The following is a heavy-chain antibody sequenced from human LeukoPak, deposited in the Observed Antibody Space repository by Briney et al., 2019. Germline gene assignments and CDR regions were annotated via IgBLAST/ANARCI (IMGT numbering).Heavy chain of an antibody. CDR1: GFTFSSYG. D-gene: IGHD1-26*01. CDR2: IWYDGSNK. CDR3: AKCGRSGSYSTYYFDY. Sequence: PGGSLRLSCAASGFTFSSYGMHWVRQAPGKGLEWVAVIWYDGSNKYYADSVKGRFTISRDNSKNTLYLQMSSLRAEDTAVYYCAKCGRSGSYSTYYFDYWGQGTLVTVSS. J-gene: IGHJ4*02. V-gene: IGHV3-33*06.